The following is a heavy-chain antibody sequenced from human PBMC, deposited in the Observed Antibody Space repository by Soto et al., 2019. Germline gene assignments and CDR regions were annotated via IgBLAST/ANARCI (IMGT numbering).Heavy chain of an antibody. Sequence: QVQLQESGPGLVKPSQTLSLTCAVSGGSISSGDSFWSWIRQPPGKGLEWIGYVFYTGSTYYNPSLKSRVYISVDTSKKQFSLKLSSVTAADTAVYYCAKAGSLGYWYFDLWGRGTLVTVSS. CDR2: VFYTGST. D-gene: IGHD1-26*01. CDR3: AKAGSLGYWYFDL. CDR1: GGSISSGDSF. J-gene: IGHJ2*01. V-gene: IGHV4-30-4*01.